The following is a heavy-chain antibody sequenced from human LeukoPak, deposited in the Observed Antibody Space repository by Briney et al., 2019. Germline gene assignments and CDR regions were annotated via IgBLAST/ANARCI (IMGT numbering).Heavy chain of an antibody. V-gene: IGHV1-2*02. J-gene: IGHJ4*02. CDR3: ARIAGPITMVRGVHDDY. CDR2: INPNSGGT. D-gene: IGHD3-10*01. CDR1: GYTFTTYY. Sequence: GASVKVSCKASGYTFTTYYMYWVRQAPGQGLEWMGWINPNSGGTNYAQKFQGRVTMTRDTSISTAYMELSSLRSDDTAVYYCARIAGPITMVRGVHDDYWGQGTLVTVSS.